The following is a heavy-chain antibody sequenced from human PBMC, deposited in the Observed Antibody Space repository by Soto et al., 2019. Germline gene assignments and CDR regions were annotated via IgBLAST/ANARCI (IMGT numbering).Heavy chain of an antibody. Sequence: ASVTVSCTASGYTFTSYGISWVRQAPGQGLEWMGWISAYNGNTNYAQKLQGRVTMTTDTSTSTAYMELRSLRSDDTAVYYCARDGGDDILTGYTYYYYYYGMDVWGQGTTVTVSS. D-gene: IGHD3-9*01. CDR3: ARDGGDDILTGYTYYYYYYGMDV. V-gene: IGHV1-18*01. J-gene: IGHJ6*02. CDR1: GYTFTSYG. CDR2: ISAYNGNT.